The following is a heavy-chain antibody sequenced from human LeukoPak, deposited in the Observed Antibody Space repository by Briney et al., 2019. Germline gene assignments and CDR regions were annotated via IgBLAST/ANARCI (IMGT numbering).Heavy chain of an antibody. J-gene: IGHJ4*02. Sequence: ASVKVSCKASGYTFTGYYMHWVRQAPGQGLEWMGRINPNSGGTNYAQKFQGRVTMTRDTSISTAYMGLSRLRSDDTAVYYCAPSSGYGYFDYWGQGTLVTVSS. V-gene: IGHV1-2*06. D-gene: IGHD5-12*01. CDR1: GYTFTGYY. CDR3: APSSGYGYFDY. CDR2: INPNSGGT.